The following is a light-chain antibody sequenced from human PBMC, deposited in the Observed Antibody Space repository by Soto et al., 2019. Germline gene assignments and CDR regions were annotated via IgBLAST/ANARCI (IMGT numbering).Light chain of an antibody. CDR2: GAS. CDR1: QSVSSSY. Sequence: EIVLTQSPGTLSLSPGERATLSCRASQSVSSSYLAGYQQKPGQAPRLLIYGASSRATVIPDRFSGSGSGTDFPLTISRLEPEDFAVYYCQQYGSSTSLTFGGGTKVEIK. CDR3: QQYGSSTSLT. J-gene: IGKJ4*01. V-gene: IGKV3-20*01.